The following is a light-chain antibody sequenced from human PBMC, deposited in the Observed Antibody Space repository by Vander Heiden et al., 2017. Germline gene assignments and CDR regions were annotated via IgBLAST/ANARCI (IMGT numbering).Light chain of an antibody. V-gene: IGLV1-40*01. CDR3: QSYDSSLTVV. J-gene: IGLJ2*01. CDR1: SSTIGAGYD. CDR2: GNS. Sequence: QSVLTHPPSVSAAPGQRVTISCTGSSSTIGAGYDVHWYQQLPGTAPKLLIYGNSNRPSGVPDRFSGSKSGTSASLAITGLQAEDEADYYCQSYDSSLTVVFGGGTKLTVL.